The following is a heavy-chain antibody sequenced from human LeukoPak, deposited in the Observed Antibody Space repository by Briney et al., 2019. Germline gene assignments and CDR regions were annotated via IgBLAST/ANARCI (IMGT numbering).Heavy chain of an antibody. CDR3: AAVGPQLEPGYFDY. CDR1: GFTFTSSA. CDR2: IVVGSGNT. D-gene: IGHD1-1*01. V-gene: IGHV1-58*01. J-gene: IGHJ4*02. Sequence: VASVKVSCKASGFTFTSSAVQWVRQARGQRLEWIGWIVVGSGNTNYVQKFQERVTITRDMSTSTAYMELSSLRSEDTAVYYCAAVGPQLEPGYFDYRGQGTLVTVSS.